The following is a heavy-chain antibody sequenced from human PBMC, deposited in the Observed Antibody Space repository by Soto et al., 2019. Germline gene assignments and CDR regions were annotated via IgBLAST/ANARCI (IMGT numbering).Heavy chain of an antibody. CDR1: GGTFSSYA. J-gene: IGHJ4*02. D-gene: IGHD3-22*01. CDR3: ARDYYDSSGYYYVYRYFDY. CDR2: IIPIFGTA. Sequence: SVKVSCKASGGTFSSYAISWVRQAPGQGLEWMGGIIPIFGTANYAQKFQGRVTVTADESTSTAYMELSSLRSEDTAVYYCARDYYDSSGYYYVYRYFDYWGQGTLVTVSS. V-gene: IGHV1-69*13.